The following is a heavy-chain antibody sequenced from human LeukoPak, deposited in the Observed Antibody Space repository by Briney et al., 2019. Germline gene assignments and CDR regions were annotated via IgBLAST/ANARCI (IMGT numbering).Heavy chain of an antibody. V-gene: IGHV4-59*01. Sequence: PSGTLSLTCTVSGGSISSYYWSWIRQPPGKGLEWIGYIYYSGSTNYNPSLKSRATISVDTSKNQFSLKLSSVTAADTAVYYCARDRFGGYGAFDIWGQGTMVTVSS. CDR2: IYYSGST. J-gene: IGHJ3*02. CDR1: GGSISSYY. CDR3: ARDRFGGYGAFDI. D-gene: IGHD3-22*01.